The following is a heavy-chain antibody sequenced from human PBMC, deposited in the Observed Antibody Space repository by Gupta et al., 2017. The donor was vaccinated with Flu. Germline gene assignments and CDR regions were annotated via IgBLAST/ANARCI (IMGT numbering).Heavy chain of an antibody. V-gene: IGHV4-39*01. J-gene: IGHJ5*02. CDR1: RSSSHY. Sequence: RSSSHYWGWIRQPPGKGLEWIGYIYYSGDTFYNPSLKSRVTISLDTSKNHFSLKLSSVTAADTAVYYCARHKYSYDSSGPPGWFDPWGQGTLVTVSS. D-gene: IGHD3-22*01. CDR2: IYYSGDT. CDR3: ARHKYSYDSSGPPGWFDP.